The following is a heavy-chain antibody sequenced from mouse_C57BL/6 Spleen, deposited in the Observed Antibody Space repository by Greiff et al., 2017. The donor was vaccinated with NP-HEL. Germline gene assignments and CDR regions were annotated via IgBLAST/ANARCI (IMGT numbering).Heavy chain of an antibody. D-gene: IGHD1-1*02. CDR2: IDPSDSYT. Sequence: VQLQQPGAELVMPGASVKLSCKASGYTFTSYWMHWVKQRPGQGLEWIGEIDPSDSYTNYNQKFKGKSTLTVDKSSSTAYMQLSSLTSEDSAVYYCARSRRWDYFDYWGQGTTLTVSS. J-gene: IGHJ2*01. CDR1: GYTFTSYW. CDR3: ARSRRWDYFDY. V-gene: IGHV1-69*01.